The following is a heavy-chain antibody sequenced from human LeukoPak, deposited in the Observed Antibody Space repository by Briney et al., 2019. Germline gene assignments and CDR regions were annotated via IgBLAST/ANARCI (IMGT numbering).Heavy chain of an antibody. D-gene: IGHD6-13*01. CDR2: IYYSGST. CDR3: ARGIAAAMFDY. Sequence: SETLSLTCTVSGGSISSYYWSWIRQPPGKGLEWIGYIYYSGSTNYNPSLKSRVTISVDTSKNQFSLKLSPVTAADTAVYYCARGIAAAMFDYWGQGTLVTVSS. V-gene: IGHV4-59*08. CDR1: GGSISSYY. J-gene: IGHJ4*02.